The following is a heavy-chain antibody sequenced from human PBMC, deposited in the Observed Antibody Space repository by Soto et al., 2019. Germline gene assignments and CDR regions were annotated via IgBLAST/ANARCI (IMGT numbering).Heavy chain of an antibody. CDR2: ISSSGTRS. Sequence: LRLSCAGSGFTFTGYAMGWVRQAPGKGLEWVSVISSSGTRSWYADSVRGRFSISRDNSKNTLYLQINSLRDDDTAIFYCVRDPETDYGLLFDYWGQGTPVTVSS. CDR3: VRDPETDYGLLFDY. CDR1: GFTFTGYA. J-gene: IGHJ4*02. V-gene: IGHV3-23*03. D-gene: IGHD4-17*01.